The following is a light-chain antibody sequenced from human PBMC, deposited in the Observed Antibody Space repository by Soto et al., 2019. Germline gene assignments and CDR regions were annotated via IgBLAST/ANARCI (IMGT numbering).Light chain of an antibody. J-gene: IGKJ1*01. V-gene: IGKV1-33*01. CDR1: QDIATY. CDR3: QQYDNLPPTWT. Sequence: DIQMTQSPSSLSGSVVNRVTITFQASQDIATYLNWYQQKPGKAPNLLIYDASNLETGVPSRFSGGGSGTHFTFTISNLQPEDIATYYCQQYDNLPPTWTFGQGTKVDIK. CDR2: DAS.